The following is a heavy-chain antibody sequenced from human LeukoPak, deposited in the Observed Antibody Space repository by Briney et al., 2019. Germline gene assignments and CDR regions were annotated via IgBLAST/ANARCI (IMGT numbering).Heavy chain of an antibody. CDR3: ARPRPGYYMDV. CDR2: IKQDGSEK. Sequence: RGSLRLSCAASGFTFSSYWMSWVRQAPGKGLEWVANIKQDGSEKYYVDSVKGRFTISRDNAKNSLYLQMNSLRAEDTAVCYCARPRPGYYMDVWGKGTTVTVSS. CDR1: GFTFSSYW. D-gene: IGHD1-1*01. V-gene: IGHV3-7*01. J-gene: IGHJ6*03.